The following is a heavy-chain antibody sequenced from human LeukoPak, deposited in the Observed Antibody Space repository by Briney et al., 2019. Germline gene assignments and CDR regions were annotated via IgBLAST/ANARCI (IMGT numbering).Heavy chain of an antibody. V-gene: IGHV1-69*10. CDR2: LIPIPGTA. J-gene: IGHJ4*02. CDR1: RGTLLCYA. CDR3: ARENSSGWHHAPGMCYFDY. Sequence: SVKVTCQASRGTLLCYAIRRLRQAPGHGLDWMGGLIPIPGTANYAQKFKGRVTITADKSKSTAYMALSSLGYEDTVLYYCARENSSGWHHAPGMCYFDYWGQGTLVTVSS. D-gene: IGHD6-19*01.